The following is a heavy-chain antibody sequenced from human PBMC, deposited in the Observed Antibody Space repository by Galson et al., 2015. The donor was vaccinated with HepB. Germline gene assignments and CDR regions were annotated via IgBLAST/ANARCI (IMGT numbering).Heavy chain of an antibody. CDR1: GYTFTSYA. D-gene: IGHD3-22*01. Sequence: SVKVSCKASGYTFTSYAMHWVRQAPGQRLEWMGWINAGNGNTKYSQKFQGRVTITRDTSASTAYMELSSLRSEDTAAYYCARDWSYYDSSGYGNWFDPWGQGTLVTVSS. J-gene: IGHJ5*02. V-gene: IGHV1-3*01. CDR3: ARDWSYYDSSGYGNWFDP. CDR2: INAGNGNT.